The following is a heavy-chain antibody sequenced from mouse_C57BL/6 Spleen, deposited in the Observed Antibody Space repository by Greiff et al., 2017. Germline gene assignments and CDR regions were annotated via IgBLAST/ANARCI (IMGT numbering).Heavy chain of an antibody. V-gene: IGHV1-19*01. CDR1: GYTFTDYY. CDR2: INPYNGGT. D-gene: IGHD2-1*01. J-gene: IGHJ4*01. Sequence: EVQLQQSGPVLVKPGASVKMSCKASGYTFTDYYMNWVKQSHGKSLEWIGVINPYNGGTSYNQKFKGKATLTVDKSSSTAYMELNSLTSEDSAVYYCARDGNGDYYAMDYWGQGTSVTVSS. CDR3: ARDGNGDYYAMDY.